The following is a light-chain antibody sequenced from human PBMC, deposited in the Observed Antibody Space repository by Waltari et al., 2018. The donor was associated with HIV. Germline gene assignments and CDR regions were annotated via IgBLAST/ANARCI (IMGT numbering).Light chain of an antibody. V-gene: IGKV1-5*03. CDR1: QSISNW. J-gene: IGKJ4*01. Sequence: DIQMPQSLSTLSASVGDKIIITCRASQSISNWLAWFQQKPGKAPKLLIYKASNLESGVPSRFSGSGSGTEFTLTINSLQPDDFATYFCQQYSSDPLTFGRGTRVEVK. CDR2: KAS. CDR3: QQYSSDPLT.